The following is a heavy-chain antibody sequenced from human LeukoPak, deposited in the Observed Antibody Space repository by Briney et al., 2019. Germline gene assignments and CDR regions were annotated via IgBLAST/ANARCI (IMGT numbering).Heavy chain of an antibody. J-gene: IGHJ4*02. D-gene: IGHD1-26*01. CDR3: GGGGYLLDY. Sequence: PGGALRLSCAASGFTFGTDWMNWVRQAPGKGLVWVSRISSDGSSISYADSVKGRFTISRDNAKNTLYLQMNSLRAEDTAVYYCGGGGYLLDYWGQGTLVTVSS. V-gene: IGHV3-74*01. CDR1: GFTFGTDW. CDR2: ISSDGSSI.